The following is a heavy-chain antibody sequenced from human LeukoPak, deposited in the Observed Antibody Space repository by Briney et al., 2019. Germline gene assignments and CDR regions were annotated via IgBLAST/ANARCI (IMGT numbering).Heavy chain of an antibody. CDR3: ATLPPYDFWSGYSNYYYYYMDV. D-gene: IGHD3-3*01. Sequence: GGSLRLSCAASGFTFSSYSMNWVRQAPGKGLEWVSSISSSSSYIYYADSVKGRFTISRDNAKNSLYLQMSSLRAEDTAVYYCATLPPYDFWSGYSNYYYYYMDVWGKGTTVTVSS. J-gene: IGHJ6*03. V-gene: IGHV3-21*01. CDR2: ISSSSSYI. CDR1: GFTFSSYS.